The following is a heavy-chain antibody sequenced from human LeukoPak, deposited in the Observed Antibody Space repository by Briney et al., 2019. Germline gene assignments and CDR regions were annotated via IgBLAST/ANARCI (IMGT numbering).Heavy chain of an antibody. V-gene: IGHV5-51*01. CDR1: GYTFTSYW. J-gene: IGHJ4*02. CDR3: GRLESGYDSSGYYAYLDS. D-gene: IGHD3-22*01. Sequence: GSLQISCKASGYTFTSYWIGWLRHLPGRGLEWMGIIYTDDSDTTYSPYFQAQVTISADQAISTAYLQWSSLEASDTAMYYCGRLESGYDSSGYYAYLDSWGQGTLVTVSS. CDR2: IYTDDSDT.